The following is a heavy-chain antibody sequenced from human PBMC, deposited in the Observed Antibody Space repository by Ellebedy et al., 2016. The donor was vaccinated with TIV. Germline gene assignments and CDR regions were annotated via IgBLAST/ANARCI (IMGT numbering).Heavy chain of an antibody. CDR1: GVSISGGDYY. Sequence: SETLSLTCTVSGVSISGGDYYWSCIRQSPGKGLEWIGYISHSGSTSYNPSLESRVTISIGTYKKQFSLNLTSLTSADTAVYYCARALSSSWFHYYFYGMDLWGQGTTVTVSS. CDR3: ARALSSSWFHYYFYGMDL. CDR2: ISHSGST. V-gene: IGHV4-30-4*01. D-gene: IGHD6-13*01. J-gene: IGHJ6*02.